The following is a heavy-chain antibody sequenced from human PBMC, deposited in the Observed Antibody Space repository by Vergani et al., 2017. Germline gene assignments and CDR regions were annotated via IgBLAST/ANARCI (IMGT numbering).Heavy chain of an antibody. CDR1: GYTFTSYA. Sequence: QVQLVQSGAEVKKPGASVKVSCKASGYTFTSYAMHWVRQAPGQRLEWMGWINAGNGNTKYSQKFQGRVTMTTDTSTSTAYMELRSLRSDDTAVYYCARRYSGSYQEYNWFDPWGQGTLVTVSS. V-gene: IGHV1-3*01. CDR2: INAGNGNT. CDR3: ARRYSGSYQEYNWFDP. D-gene: IGHD1-26*01. J-gene: IGHJ5*02.